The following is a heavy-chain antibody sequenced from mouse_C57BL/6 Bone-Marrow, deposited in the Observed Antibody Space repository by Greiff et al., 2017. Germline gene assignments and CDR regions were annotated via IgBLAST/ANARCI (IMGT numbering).Heavy chain of an antibody. D-gene: IGHD1-1*01. V-gene: IGHV5-15*01. CDR3: ARPDYYGSSPYAMDY. J-gene: IGHJ4*01. CDR1: GFTFSDYG. Sequence: EVKLMESGGGLVQPGGSLKLSCAASGFTFSDYGMAWVRQAPRKGPEWVAFISNLAYSIYYADTVTGRFTISRENAKNTLYLEMSSLRSEDTAMYYCARPDYYGSSPYAMDYWGQGTSVTVSS. CDR2: ISNLAYSI.